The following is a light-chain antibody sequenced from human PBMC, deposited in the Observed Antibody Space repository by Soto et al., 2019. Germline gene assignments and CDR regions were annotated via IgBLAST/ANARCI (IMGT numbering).Light chain of an antibody. V-gene: IGLV2-14*03. CDR2: DVS. J-gene: IGLJ1*01. CDR3: NSYTSGYYV. CDR1: SSDVGGYNS. Sequence: QSALTQPASVSGSPGQSITISCTGTSSDVGGYNSVSWYQLHPGKAPKLMIYDVSNRPSGVSNRFSGSKSGNTASLTISGLQAEDEADYYCNSYTSGYYVFGNGTKVTVL.